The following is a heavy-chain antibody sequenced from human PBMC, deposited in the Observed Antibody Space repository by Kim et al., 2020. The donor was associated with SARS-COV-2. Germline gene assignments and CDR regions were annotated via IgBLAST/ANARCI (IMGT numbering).Heavy chain of an antibody. V-gene: IGHV1-69*04. D-gene: IGHD3-10*01. CDR2: IIPILGIA. Sequence: SVKVSCKASGGTFSSYAISWVRQAPGQGLEWMGRIIPILGIANYAQKFQGRVTITADKSTSTAYMELSSLRSEDTAVYYCAPVEYYYGSGSYPDYWGHGTLVTVSS. CDR1: GGTFSSYA. J-gene: IGHJ4*01. CDR3: APVEYYYGSGSYPDY.